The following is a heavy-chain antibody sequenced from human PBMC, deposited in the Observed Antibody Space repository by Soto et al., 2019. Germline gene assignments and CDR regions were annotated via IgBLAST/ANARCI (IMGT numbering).Heavy chain of an antibody. J-gene: IGHJ5*02. CDR1: GFTFSNND. Sequence: GGSLRLSCVASGFTFSNNDMTWVRQAPGKGLEWVSTIDGTSTFSNYADSVEGRFTISRDNSRNTVYLQMNSLRADGTAVYYCAKNSGWFTAWGRGTLVTVSS. D-gene: IGHD6-19*01. V-gene: IGHV3-23*05. CDR2: IDGTSTFS. CDR3: AKNSGWFTA.